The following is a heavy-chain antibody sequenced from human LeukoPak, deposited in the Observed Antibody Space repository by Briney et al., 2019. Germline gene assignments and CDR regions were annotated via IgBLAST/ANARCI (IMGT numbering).Heavy chain of an antibody. CDR1: GGTFTSYA. CDR3: ARTLYDSSGYYDY. Sequence: VKVSCKASGGTFTSYAISWVRQAPGQGLEWMGGIITIFGTANYAQKFQGRVTITADESTSTAYMELSSLRSEDTAVYYCARTLYDSSGYYDYWGQGTLVTVSS. CDR2: IITIFGTA. V-gene: IGHV1-69*13. D-gene: IGHD3-22*01. J-gene: IGHJ4*02.